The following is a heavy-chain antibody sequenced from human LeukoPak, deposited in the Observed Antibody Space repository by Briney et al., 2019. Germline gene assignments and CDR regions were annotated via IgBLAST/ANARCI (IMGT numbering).Heavy chain of an antibody. CDR1: GYTFTSYY. Sequence: ASVKVSCKASGYTFTSYYMHWVRQAPGQRLEWMGWINAGNGNTKYSQKFQGRVTITRDTSASTAYMELSSLRSEDTAVYYCATACLEGANPCSFDYWGQGTLVTVSS. V-gene: IGHV1-3*01. J-gene: IGHJ4*02. CDR2: INAGNGNT. D-gene: IGHD1-26*01. CDR3: ATACLEGANPCSFDY.